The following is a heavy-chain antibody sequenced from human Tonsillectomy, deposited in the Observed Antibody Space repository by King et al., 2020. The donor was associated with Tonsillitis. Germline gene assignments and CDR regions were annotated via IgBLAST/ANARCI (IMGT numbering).Heavy chain of an antibody. CDR3: ARRDYSNYGAPVGYLDL. J-gene: IGHJ2*01. CDR2: IYPGDSET. D-gene: IGHD4-11*01. Sequence: VQLVESGAEVKKPGESLKISCMGSGYTFTSYWIAWVRQMPGKGLEWMGIIYPGDSETRYSPSFQGQGTISAATSISTAYLQWSSLKASDTAMYYCARRDYSNYGAPVGYLDLWGRGTLVTVSS. V-gene: IGHV5-51*03. CDR1: GYTFTSYW.